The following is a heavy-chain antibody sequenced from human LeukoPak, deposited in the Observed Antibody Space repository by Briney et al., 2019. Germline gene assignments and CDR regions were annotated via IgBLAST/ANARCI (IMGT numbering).Heavy chain of an antibody. CDR3: ASSRGGCSSTSCYDY. D-gene: IGHD2-2*01. V-gene: IGHV4-59*01. Sequence: PSETLSLTCTVSGGSISSYYGSWIRQPPGKGLEWIGHIYYSGSTNDNPSLKSRVTISVDTSKNQFSLKLSSVTAADAAVYYCASSRGGCSSTSCYDYWGQGTLVTVSS. J-gene: IGHJ4*02. CDR1: GGSISSYY. CDR2: IYYSGST.